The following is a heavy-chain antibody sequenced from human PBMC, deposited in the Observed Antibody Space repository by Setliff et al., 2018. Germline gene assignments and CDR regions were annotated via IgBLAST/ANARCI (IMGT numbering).Heavy chain of an antibody. J-gene: IGHJ3*02. CDR1: GFTFSGYS. V-gene: IGHV3-48*04. CDR2: ISSSSHII. D-gene: IGHD6-13*01. CDR3: ASAGHSGSWFPFDAFHI. Sequence: GGSLRLSCAASGFTFSGYSMNWVRQAPGKGLEWVSYISSSSHIISYADSVKGRFTISRDNAKNSLYLQMNSLRAEDTAVYYCASAGHSGSWFPFDAFHIWGQGTMVTVSS.